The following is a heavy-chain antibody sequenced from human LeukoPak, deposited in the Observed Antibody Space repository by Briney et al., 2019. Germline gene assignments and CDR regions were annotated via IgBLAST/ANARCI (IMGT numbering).Heavy chain of an antibody. Sequence: GGSLRLSCAGYGFTFSNHGMNWVRQAAGKGLEWVSGISPSGDITYYVDSVKGRFTISRDNSKNTFYLQMNSLRAEDTAVYYCAMKAVPRPRLYDAFDFWGQGTVVTVSS. CDR3: AMKAVPRPRLYDAFDF. J-gene: IGHJ3*01. CDR1: GFTFSNHG. CDR2: ISPSGDIT. D-gene: IGHD2-2*02. V-gene: IGHV3-23*01.